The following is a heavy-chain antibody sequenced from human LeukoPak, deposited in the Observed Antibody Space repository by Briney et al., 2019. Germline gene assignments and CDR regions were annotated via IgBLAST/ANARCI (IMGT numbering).Heavy chain of an antibody. CDR2: FESSGRI. V-gene: IGHV4-4*07. CDR1: GGSINRWF. CDR3: ATGSGDLDH. Sequence: SETLSLTCSVSGGSINRWFWSWIRQPAGKRLEWIGRFESSGRIIYNPSFRSRVTMAVDTSTNQFFLKLTSVTAADTAVYYCATGSGDLDHWGQGTPVIVSS. D-gene: IGHD3-10*01. J-gene: IGHJ4*02.